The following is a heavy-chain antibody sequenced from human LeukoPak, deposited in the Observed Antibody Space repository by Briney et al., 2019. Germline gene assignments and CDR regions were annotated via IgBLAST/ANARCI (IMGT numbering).Heavy chain of an antibody. Sequence: SETLSLTCSVSGASMSGYYWSWIRQPPGKGLEYIGNIFYIGTTNYNPSLKSRVTISLDMSKNEFSLTLSSVTAADTAVYYCARGLELGIGKGRAFDIWGQGTMVTVSS. V-gene: IGHV4-59*12. CDR3: ARGLELGIGKGRAFDI. D-gene: IGHD7-27*01. CDR2: IFYIGTT. J-gene: IGHJ3*02. CDR1: GASMSGYY.